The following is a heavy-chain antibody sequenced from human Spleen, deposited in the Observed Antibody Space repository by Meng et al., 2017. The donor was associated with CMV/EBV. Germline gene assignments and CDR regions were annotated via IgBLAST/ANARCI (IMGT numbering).Heavy chain of an antibody. Sequence: SETLSLTCTVSGDSVTSGSYYWSWIRQPPGKGLEWIGYIYYSGITNYNPSLKSRVTISVDTSKNQFSLRLSSVTAADTAMYYCARKGHNLIDYWGQGTLVTVSS. V-gene: IGHV4-61*01. CDR3: ARKGHNLIDY. CDR2: IYYSGIT. D-gene: IGHD1-1*01. CDR1: GDSVTSGSYY. J-gene: IGHJ4*02.